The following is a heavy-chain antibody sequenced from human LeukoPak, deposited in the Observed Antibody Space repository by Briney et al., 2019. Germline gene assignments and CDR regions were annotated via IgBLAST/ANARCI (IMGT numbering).Heavy chain of an antibody. CDR2: IYYSGST. V-gene: IGHV4-34*01. J-gene: IGHJ5*02. D-gene: IGHD4-17*01. CDR1: GESFSGYY. Sequence: PSETLPLTCAVYGESFSGYYWSWIRQPPGKGLEWIGNIYYSGSTNYNPSLKSRVTIALDKSKNQVSLKLTSVTAADTAVYYCARHPHTVTRPSLGFDPWGQGTLVTVSS. CDR3: ARHPHTVTRPSLGFDP.